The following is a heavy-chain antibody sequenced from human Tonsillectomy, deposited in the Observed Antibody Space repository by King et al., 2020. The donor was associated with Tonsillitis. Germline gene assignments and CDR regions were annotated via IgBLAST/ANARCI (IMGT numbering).Heavy chain of an antibody. Sequence: VQLVESGGGLVQPGGSLRLSCAASGFTCSSYWMSWVRQAPGKGLEWVANIKQDGSEKYYVDSVKGRFTISRDNAKNSLDLQMHSLRGEDTAVYYCARAIAAAGNFDYWGQGTLVTVSS. CDR2: IKQDGSEK. V-gene: IGHV3-7*03. CDR3: ARAIAAAGNFDY. D-gene: IGHD6-13*01. CDR1: GFTCSSYW. J-gene: IGHJ4*02.